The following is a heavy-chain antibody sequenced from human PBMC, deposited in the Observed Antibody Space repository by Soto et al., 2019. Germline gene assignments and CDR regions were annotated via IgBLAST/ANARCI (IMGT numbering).Heavy chain of an antibody. CDR3: ARATLWYTPSNDAFDI. V-gene: IGHV4-34*01. D-gene: IGHD2-21*01. J-gene: IGHJ3*02. CDR1: GGSFSGYY. CDR2: INHSGST. Sequence: KPSETLSLTCAVYGGSFSGYYWSWIRQPPGKGLEWIGEINHSGSTNYNPSLKSRVTISVDTSKNQFSLKLSSVTAADTAVYYCARATLWYTPSNDAFDIWGQGTMVTVSS.